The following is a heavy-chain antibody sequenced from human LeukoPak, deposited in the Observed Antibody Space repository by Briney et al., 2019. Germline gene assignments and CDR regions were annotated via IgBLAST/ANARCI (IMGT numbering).Heavy chain of an antibody. CDR3: ARGKWEQQDFDY. J-gene: IGHJ4*02. D-gene: IGHD1-26*01. CDR2: INPNSGGT. V-gene: IGHV1-2*02. Sequence: ASVKVSCKASGYTFTDYFMYWVRQAPGQGLEWMGWINPNSGGTNYAQKSQGRVTMTRDTSISTAYMELSSLISDDTAVYYCARGKWEQQDFDYWGQGTLVTVSS. CDR1: GYTFTDYF.